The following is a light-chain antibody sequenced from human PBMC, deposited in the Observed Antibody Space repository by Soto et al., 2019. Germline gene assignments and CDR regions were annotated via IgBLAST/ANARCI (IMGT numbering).Light chain of an antibody. CDR2: DAS. J-gene: IGKJ4*01. CDR1: QTISSW. CDR3: RQYGSSLGFP. V-gene: IGKV1-5*01. Sequence: RVTITCRASQTISSWLAWYQQKPGKAPKLLIYDASSLESGVPTRFSGGVSGTKFTLTMSRLGPGDVAVYFFRQYGSSLGFPVGGGTRVEIK.